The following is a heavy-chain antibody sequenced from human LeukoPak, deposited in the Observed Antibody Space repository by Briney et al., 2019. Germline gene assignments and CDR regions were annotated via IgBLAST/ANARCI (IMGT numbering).Heavy chain of an antibody. V-gene: IGHV3-74*01. D-gene: IGHD2-2*01. J-gene: IGHJ5*02. CDR3: ARDLFCSSTSCYAGGWFDR. Sequence: GGSLRLSCAASGFTFSSYWMHWVRQAPGKGLVWVSRINTDGSSTSYADSVKGRFTISRDNAKNTLYLQMNSLRAEDTAVYYCARDLFCSSTSCYAGGWFDRWGQGTLVTVSS. CDR1: GFTFSSYW. CDR2: INTDGSST.